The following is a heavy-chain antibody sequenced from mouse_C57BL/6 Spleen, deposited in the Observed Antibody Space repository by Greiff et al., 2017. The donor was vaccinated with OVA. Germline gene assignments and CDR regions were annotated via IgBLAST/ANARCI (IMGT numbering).Heavy chain of an antibody. CDR1: GFTFSSYA. CDR2: ISDGGSYT. J-gene: IGHJ4*01. Sequence: EVQLVESGGGLVKPGGSLKLSCAASGFTFSSYAMSWVRQTPEKRLEWVATISDGGSYTYYPDNVKGRFTISRDNAKNNLYLQMSHLKTEDTAMYYCARSTMVTMAMDYWGQGTSVTVSS. V-gene: IGHV5-4*01. D-gene: IGHD2-1*01. CDR3: ARSTMVTMAMDY.